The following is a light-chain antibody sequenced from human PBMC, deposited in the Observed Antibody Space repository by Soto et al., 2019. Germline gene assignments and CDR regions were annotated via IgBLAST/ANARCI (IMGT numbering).Light chain of an antibody. CDR1: QSISSW. J-gene: IGKJ1*01. Sequence: DIQMTQSTSTLSASVGDRVTITCLASQSISSWFAWYQQKPGKAPKLLIYKASSLESGVPSRFSGSGSGTEFTLTISSLQPDDFATYYCQQYNIYFSTFCQGSKVDIK. CDR2: KAS. V-gene: IGKV1-5*03. CDR3: QQYNIYFST.